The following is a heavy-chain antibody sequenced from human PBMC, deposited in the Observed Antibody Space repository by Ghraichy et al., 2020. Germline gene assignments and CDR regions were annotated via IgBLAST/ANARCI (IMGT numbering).Heavy chain of an antibody. CDR3: ARHGGDIVVVPAADWFDP. D-gene: IGHD2-2*01. CDR1: GGSISSTIYY. Sequence: GSLRLSCTVSGGSISSTIYYWGWIRQPPGKGLEWIGSIDYRGSTYYNPSLESRVTISVDTSKNQFSLKLSSVTAADTAVYHCARHGGDIVVVPAADWFDPWGQGTLVTVSS. V-gene: IGHV4-39*01. CDR2: IDYRGST. J-gene: IGHJ5*02.